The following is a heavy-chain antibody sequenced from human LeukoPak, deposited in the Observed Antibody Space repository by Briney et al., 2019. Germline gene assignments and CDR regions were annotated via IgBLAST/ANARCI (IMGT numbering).Heavy chain of an antibody. D-gene: IGHD1-7*01. CDR2: INHSGST. V-gene: IGHV4-34*01. Sequence: PSETLSLTCAVYGGSFSSYYWSWIRQPPGKGLEWIGEINHSGSTNYNPSLKSRVTISVDTSKNQFSLKLSSVTAADTAVYYCARGQLELPFDYWGQGTLVTVSS. J-gene: IGHJ4*02. CDR3: ARGQLELPFDY. CDR1: GGSFSSYY.